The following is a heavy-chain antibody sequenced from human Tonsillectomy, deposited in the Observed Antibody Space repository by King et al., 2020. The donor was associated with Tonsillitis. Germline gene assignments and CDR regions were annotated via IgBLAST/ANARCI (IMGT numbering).Heavy chain of an antibody. D-gene: IGHD3-9*01. CDR3: ARGASLRYYDILSGYSEGWFDP. CDR1: GASFSDYY. J-gene: IGHJ5*02. V-gene: IGHV4-34*01. CDR2: INHTEGT. Sequence: VQLQQWGAGLLKPSETLSLTCAIYGASFSDYYWSWIRQPPGKGLEWIGEINHTEGTNYNPSLKNRVTISADTSKNQFSLELWSVTTADTAVYYCARGASLRYYDILSGYSEGWFDPWGQGTLVTVSS.